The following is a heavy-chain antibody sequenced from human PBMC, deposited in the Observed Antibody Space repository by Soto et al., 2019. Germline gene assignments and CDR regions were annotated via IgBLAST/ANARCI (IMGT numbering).Heavy chain of an antibody. V-gene: IGHV1-69*01. J-gene: IGHJ3*01. CDR1: GGTSSDYA. D-gene: IGHD3-10*01. CDR3: AGSFKYGSGTFDALDV. Sequence: QVLLVQSGTEVKKPGSSVKVSCQASGGTSSDYALTWVRQAPGQGLEWMGGIIPIFGTANYAQRFQGRVSITADESSSTAHMELSSLKSEYTAVYYCAGSFKYGSGTFDALDVWGHGTMVMVSS. CDR2: IIPIFGTA.